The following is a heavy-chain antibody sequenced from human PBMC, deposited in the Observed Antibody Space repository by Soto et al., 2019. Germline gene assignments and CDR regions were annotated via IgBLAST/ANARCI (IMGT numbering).Heavy chain of an antibody. D-gene: IGHD2-15*01. J-gene: IGHJ5*02. CDR1: GGSISSYY. CDR3: ARRNCSGGSCYSGNWFDP. Sequence: ETLSLTCTVSGGSISSYYWSWIRQPPGKGLEWIGYIYYSGSTNYNPSLKSRVTISVDTSKNQFSLKLSSVTAADTAVYYCARRNCSGGSCYSGNWFDPWGQGTLVTVSS. V-gene: IGHV4-59*01. CDR2: IYYSGST.